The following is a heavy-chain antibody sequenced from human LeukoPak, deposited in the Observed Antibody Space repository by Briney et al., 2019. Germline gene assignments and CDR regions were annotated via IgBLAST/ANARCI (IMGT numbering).Heavy chain of an antibody. Sequence: PSETLSLTCTVSGGSISSYYWSWIRQPPGKGLEWIGYIYVSGNTNYNPALKSRVTISLDTSKNQFSLKLSSVTAADTAVYYCARERTAAGTDAFDIWGQGTMVTVSS. D-gene: IGHD6-13*01. CDR3: ARERTAAGTDAFDI. V-gene: IGHV4-59*12. CDR2: IYVSGNT. CDR1: GGSISSYY. J-gene: IGHJ3*02.